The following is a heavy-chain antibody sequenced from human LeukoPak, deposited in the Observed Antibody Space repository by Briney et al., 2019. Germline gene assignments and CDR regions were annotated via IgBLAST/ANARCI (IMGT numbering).Heavy chain of an antibody. CDR2: IYYSGST. D-gene: IGHD2-2*01. Sequence: SETLSLTCTVSGGSISSYYWSWIRQPPGKGLEWIGYIYYSGSTNYNPSLKSRVTISVDTSKNQFSLKLSSVTAADTAVYYCARDRRKAAATVGWFDPWGQGTLVTVPS. V-gene: IGHV4-59*01. J-gene: IGHJ5*02. CDR1: GGSISSYY. CDR3: ARDRRKAAATVGWFDP.